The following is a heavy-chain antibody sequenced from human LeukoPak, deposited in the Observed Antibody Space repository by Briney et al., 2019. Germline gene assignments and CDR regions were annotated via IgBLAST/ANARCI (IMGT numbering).Heavy chain of an antibody. CDR3: ARDMQQRFDY. Sequence: PGRSLRLSCAASGFTFSSYAMHWVRQAPAKGLEWVAVISYDGSNKYYADSVKGRFTISRDNSKNTLYLQMNSLRAEDTAVYYCARDMQQRFDYWGQGTLVTVSS. CDR1: GFTFSSYA. D-gene: IGHD6-13*01. J-gene: IGHJ4*02. CDR2: ISYDGSNK. V-gene: IGHV3-30-3*01.